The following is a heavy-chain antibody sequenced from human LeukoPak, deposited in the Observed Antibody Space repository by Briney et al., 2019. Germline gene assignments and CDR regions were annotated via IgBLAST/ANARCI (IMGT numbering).Heavy chain of an antibody. J-gene: IGHJ5*02. V-gene: IGHV5-10-1*01. CDR2: ADPSDSYI. CDR1: GYRFTNYW. Sequence: GESLKISCKGSGYRFTNYWISWVRQMPGKGLEWMGRADPSDSYISYSPSLQGHVTISADKSISTAFLQWSSLKASDTAMYYCARHRAPNLNLFDPWGQGTLVTVSS. CDR3: ARHRAPNLNLFDP.